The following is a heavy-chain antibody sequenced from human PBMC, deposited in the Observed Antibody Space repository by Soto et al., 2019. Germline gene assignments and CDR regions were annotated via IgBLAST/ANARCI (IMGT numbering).Heavy chain of an antibody. D-gene: IGHD3-22*01. Sequence: ASVKVSCKASGGTFSSYSISWVLQAPGQGLEWMGGIIPIFGTANYAQKFQGRVTITADESTSTAYVELSSLRSEDTAVYYCASLSSGYYSDYWGQGTLVTVSS. J-gene: IGHJ4*02. CDR2: IIPIFGTA. CDR3: ASLSSGYYSDY. V-gene: IGHV1-69*13. CDR1: GGTFSSYS.